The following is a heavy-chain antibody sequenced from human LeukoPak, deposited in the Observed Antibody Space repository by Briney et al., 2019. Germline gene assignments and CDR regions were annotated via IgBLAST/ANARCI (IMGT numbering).Heavy chain of an antibody. CDR3: SKDANGDYVGAFDM. J-gene: IGHJ3*02. V-gene: IGHV3-23*01. Sequence: GGSLRLSCTASGLTFSNYATTWVRQAPGKGLEWVSSITGSGRGTYYADSVKGRFSVSRDNSQNTVFLHMNSLRADDTALYYCSKDANGDYVGAFDMWGPGTMVTVSS. CDR1: GLTFSNYA. CDR2: ITGSGRGT. D-gene: IGHD4-17*01.